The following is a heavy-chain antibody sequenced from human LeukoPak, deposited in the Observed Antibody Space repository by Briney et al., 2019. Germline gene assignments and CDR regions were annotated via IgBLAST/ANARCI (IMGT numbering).Heavy chain of an antibody. CDR1: GGSISSYY. CDR3: ARHDGYSSRWNYFDY. Sequence: SETLSLTCTVSGGSISSYYWSWIRQPPGKGLEWIGYIYYSGSTNYNPSLKSRVTISVDTSKNQFSLKLSSVTAADTAVYYCARHDGYSSRWNYFDYWGQGTLVTVSS. D-gene: IGHD6-19*01. CDR2: IYYSGST. J-gene: IGHJ4*02. V-gene: IGHV4-59*08.